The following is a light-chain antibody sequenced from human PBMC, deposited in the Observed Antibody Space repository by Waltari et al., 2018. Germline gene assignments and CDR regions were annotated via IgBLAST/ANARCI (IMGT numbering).Light chain of an antibody. CDR3: QQSDAFPVT. CDR1: QAISIF. J-gene: IGKJ4*01. Sequence: DIHLTQSPSFLSASVGDRVTITCRASQAISIFLAWYQRKPGKAPNLLIYGASTLLSGVPSRFSGSGSDTEFTLTISNLQPEDFATYYCQQSDAFPVTFGGGTQVAI. CDR2: GAS. V-gene: IGKV1-9*01.